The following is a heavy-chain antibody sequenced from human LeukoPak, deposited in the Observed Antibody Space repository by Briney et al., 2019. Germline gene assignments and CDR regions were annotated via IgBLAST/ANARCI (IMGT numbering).Heavy chain of an antibody. CDR3: ASSVYAQGYFDY. CDR2: IIPIFGTA. J-gene: IGHJ4*02. D-gene: IGHD2-8*01. Sequence: GASVKVSCKASGGTFSSYAISWVRQAPGQGLEWMGGIIPIFGTANYAQKFQGRVTITADESTSTAYMELSSLRSEDTAVYYCASSVYAQGYFDYWGQGTLVTVSS. V-gene: IGHV1-69*13. CDR1: GGTFSSYA.